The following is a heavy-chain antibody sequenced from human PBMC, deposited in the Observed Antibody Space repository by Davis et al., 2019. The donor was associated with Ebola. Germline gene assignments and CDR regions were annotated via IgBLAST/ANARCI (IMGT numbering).Heavy chain of an antibody. CDR1: RYTFTSYG. D-gene: IGHD2-15*01. Sequence: SVPVSCKPSRYTFTSYGISCVRQAPRQALEWLGWISAYNGNTNYAQKLQGRVTMTTDTSTSTAYMELRSLRSDDTAVYYCARDLVVGAFDPWGQGTLVTVSS. CDR2: ISAYNGNT. CDR3: ARDLVVGAFDP. J-gene: IGHJ5*02. V-gene: IGHV1-18*01.